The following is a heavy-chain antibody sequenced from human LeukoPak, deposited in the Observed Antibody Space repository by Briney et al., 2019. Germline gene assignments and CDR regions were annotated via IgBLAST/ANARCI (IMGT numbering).Heavy chain of an antibody. D-gene: IGHD2-15*01. V-gene: IGHV3-33*01. J-gene: IGHJ6*02. CDR2: IWYDGSIK. CDR3: ARYCSGGTCKLGYYYYGMDV. Sequence: PGRSLRLSCAASGFTFSNYGMHWVRQAPGKGLEWLPVIWYDGSIKYYADSVKGRFSISRDNSKNTLYLQMNSLRAEDTAVYYCARYCSGGTCKLGYYYYGMDVWGQGTTVTVSS. CDR1: GFTFSNYG.